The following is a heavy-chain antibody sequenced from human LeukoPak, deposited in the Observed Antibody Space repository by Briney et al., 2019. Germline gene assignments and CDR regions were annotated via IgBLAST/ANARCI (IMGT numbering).Heavy chain of an antibody. CDR2: IYHSGST. J-gene: IGHJ5*02. CDR1: GYSISSGYY. D-gene: IGHD2-15*01. CDR3: AKNGTPGRVLLAATRYNWFDP. Sequence: TPSETLSLTCTVSGYSISSGYYWGWIRQPPGKGLEWIGSIYHSGSTYYNPSLKSRVIISVDTSKNQFSLKLSSVTAADTAVYYCAKNGTPGRVLLAATRYNWFDPWGQGTLVTVSS. V-gene: IGHV4-38-2*02.